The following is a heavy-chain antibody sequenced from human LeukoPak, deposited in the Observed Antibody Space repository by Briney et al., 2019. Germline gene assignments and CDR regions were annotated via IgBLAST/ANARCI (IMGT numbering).Heavy chain of an antibody. CDR2: IYYSGST. D-gene: IGHD4-17*01. CDR1: GDFINSGTYY. V-gene: IGHV4-39*01. Sequence: SETLSLTCIVSGDFINSGTYYWGWIRQPPGKGLEWIGSIYYSGSTYYNPSLKSRVTISVDTSKNQFSLKLNSVTAADTAVYYCARHSTTATRWFDPWGQGTLVTVSS. CDR3: ARHSTTATRWFDP. J-gene: IGHJ5*02.